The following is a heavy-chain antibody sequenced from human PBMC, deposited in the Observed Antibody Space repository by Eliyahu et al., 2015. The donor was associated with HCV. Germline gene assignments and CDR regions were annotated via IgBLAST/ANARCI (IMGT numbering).Heavy chain of an antibody. CDR3: GKDMDY. CDR2: IKEDGSEK. J-gene: IGHJ4*02. Sequence: EVQLVESGGGLVQPGGSLRLSXAASGFTFXAYWMXXVRQAPGKGLEWVANIKEDGSEKYYVDSVKGRFTISRDNAKNSLYLQMNSLRAEDTAVYYCGKDMDYWGQGTLVTVSS. CDR1: GFTFXAYW. V-gene: IGHV3-7*01.